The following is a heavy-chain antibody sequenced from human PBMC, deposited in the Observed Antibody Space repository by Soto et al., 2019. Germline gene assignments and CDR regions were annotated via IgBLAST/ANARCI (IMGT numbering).Heavy chain of an antibody. CDR3: ARADLEKQWLE. V-gene: IGHV4-59*01. CDR1: GGSISSYY. Sequence: QVQLQESGPGLVKPSETLSLTCTVSGGSISSYYWSWIRQPPGKGLEWIGYIYYSGSTNYNPSLKSRVTISVDTSKNQFSLKLSSVTAADTAVYYCARADLEKQWLEWGQGTLVTVSS. J-gene: IGHJ4*02. D-gene: IGHD6-19*01. CDR2: IYYSGST.